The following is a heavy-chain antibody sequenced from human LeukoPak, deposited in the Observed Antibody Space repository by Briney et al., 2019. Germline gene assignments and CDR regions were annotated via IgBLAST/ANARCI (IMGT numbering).Heavy chain of an antibody. CDR3: ARVFSSGYYYDY. CDR1: GYTFTSYG. CDR2: ISAYNGNT. J-gene: IGHJ4*02. V-gene: IGHV1-18*01. Sequence: ASVKVSCKASGYTFTSYGISWVRQAPGQGLEWMGWISAYNGNTNYAQKLQGRVTMTTDTSTNTAYMELRSLRSDDTAVYYCARVFSSGYYYDYWGQGTLVTVSS. D-gene: IGHD3-22*01.